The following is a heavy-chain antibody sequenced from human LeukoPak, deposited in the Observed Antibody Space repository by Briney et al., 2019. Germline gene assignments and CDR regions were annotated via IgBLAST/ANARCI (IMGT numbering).Heavy chain of an antibody. V-gene: IGHV1-2*02. CDR1: GYTLTGYY. J-gene: IGHJ5*02. Sequence: ASVKVSCKASGYTLTGYYMHWVRQAPGQGLEWMGWINPNSGGTNYAQKFPGRVTMTRDTSISTAYMELSRLRSDDTAVYYCARPSLMAVAVAIGFDPWGQGTLVTVSS. D-gene: IGHD6-19*01. CDR3: ARPSLMAVAVAIGFDP. CDR2: INPNSGGT.